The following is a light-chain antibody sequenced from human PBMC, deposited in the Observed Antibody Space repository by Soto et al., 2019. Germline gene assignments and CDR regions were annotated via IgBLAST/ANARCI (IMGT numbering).Light chain of an antibody. CDR2: DAS. V-gene: IGKV1-5*01. CDR3: QQYNSYLFT. J-gene: IGKJ3*01. Sequence: DIQMTQSPSTLSASVGDRVTITCRASQSISSWLAWYQQKPGKAPKLLIYDASSLDSWVPSRFSGSGSGTEFTLTISSLQPDDFATYYCQQYNSYLFTFGPGTKVDIK. CDR1: QSISSW.